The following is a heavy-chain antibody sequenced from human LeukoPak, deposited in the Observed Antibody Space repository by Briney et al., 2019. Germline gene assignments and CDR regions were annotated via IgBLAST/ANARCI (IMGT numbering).Heavy chain of an antibody. CDR1: GGTFSSYA. Sequence: SVKVSCKASGGTFSSYAISWVRQAPGQGLEWMGRIIPIFGTANYAQKFQGRVTITTDESTSTAYMELSSLRSEDTAVYYCASTWGELWDFWSEGYLQHWGQGTLVTVSS. J-gene: IGHJ1*01. CDR2: IIPIFGTA. D-gene: IGHD3-3*01. CDR3: ASTWGELWDFWSEGYLQH. V-gene: IGHV1-69*05.